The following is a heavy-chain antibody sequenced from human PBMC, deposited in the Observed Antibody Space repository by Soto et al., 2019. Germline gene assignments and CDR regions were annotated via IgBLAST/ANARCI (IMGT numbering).Heavy chain of an antibody. D-gene: IGHD4-4*01. CDR2: IYDSVNT. J-gene: IGHJ4*02. V-gene: IGHV4-31*03. CDR1: GDSLSSGGHY. CDR3: ARVDYRGYFAILTDY. Sequence: ASETLSLTCTVSGDSLSSGGHYWSWIRQHPGKGLEWIGHIYDSVNTYYSPSLRSRVTISADMSKNQFSLNLRSVTAADTAVYYCARVDYRGYFAILTDYWGQGTLVIVSS.